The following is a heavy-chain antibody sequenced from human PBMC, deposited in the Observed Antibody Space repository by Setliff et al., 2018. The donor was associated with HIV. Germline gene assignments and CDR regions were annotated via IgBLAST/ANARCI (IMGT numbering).Heavy chain of an antibody. CDR2: IYYSGST. J-gene: IGHJ5*02. CDR1: GGSISSGGYY. D-gene: IGHD3-3*01. V-gene: IGHV4-31*03. CDR3: ARESRNDFWSGYYRAPIGWFDP. Sequence: PSETLSLTCTVSGGSISSGGYYWSWIRQHPGKGLEWIGYIYYSGSTYYNPSLKSRVTISVDTSKNQFSLKLSSVTAADTAMYFCARESRNDFWSGYYRAPIGWFDPWGQGTLVPSPQ.